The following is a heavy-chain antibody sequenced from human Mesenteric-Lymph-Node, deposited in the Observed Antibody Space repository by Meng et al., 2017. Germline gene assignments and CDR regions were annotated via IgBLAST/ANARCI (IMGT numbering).Heavy chain of an antibody. J-gene: IGHJ4*01. CDR1: GGSISSGGHS. CDR3: ARVDSSGYFLDY. CDR2: IYYSGST. Sequence: QVQLHESVPGLVKPSQALSLTCTVSGGSISSGGHSWSWIRQHPGKGLEWIAYIYYSGSTYYNPSLKSRVILSVDTSKNQFSLKLSSVTAADTAVYYCARVDSSGYFLDYWGQGALVTVSS. D-gene: IGHD3-22*01. V-gene: IGHV4-31*03.